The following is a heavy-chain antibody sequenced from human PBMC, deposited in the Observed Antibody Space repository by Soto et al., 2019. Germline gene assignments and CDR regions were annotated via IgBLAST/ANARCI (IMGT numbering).Heavy chain of an antibody. V-gene: IGHV3-9*01. J-gene: IGHJ4*02. D-gene: IGHD3-16*02. CDR3: AKDTSAVWGSYRYLDY. CDR1: GFNFDEYA. CDR2: ISWNSENI. Sequence: GGSLSLSCAASGFNFDEYAMLWVRQAPGKGLERVSGISWNSENIGYADSVKGRFTISRDNAKNSLYLQMSSLRAEDTAFYYCAKDTSAVWGSYRYLDYWGQGALVTVSS.